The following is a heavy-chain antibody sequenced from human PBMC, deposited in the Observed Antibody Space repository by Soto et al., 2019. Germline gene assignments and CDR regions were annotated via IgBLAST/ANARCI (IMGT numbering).Heavy chain of an antibody. CDR2: IYLGDSNT. D-gene: IGHD2-2*01. CDR3: ALTAPCSSTSCYFNWFHP. J-gene: IGHJ5*02. Sequence: GASLKISCKGSGYRFTSYWIGWVRQMPGKGLEWMGIIYLGDSNTRYSPSFQGQVTISADKSISTAYLQWSSLKASDTAMYYCALTAPCSSTSCYFNWFHPWGQGTLVTVSS. CDR1: GYRFTSYW. V-gene: IGHV5-51*01.